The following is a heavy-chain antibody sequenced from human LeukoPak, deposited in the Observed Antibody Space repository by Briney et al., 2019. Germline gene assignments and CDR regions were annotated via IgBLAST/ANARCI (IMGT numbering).Heavy chain of an antibody. CDR1: GGSISSGTYY. J-gene: IGHJ4*02. Sequence: PSETLSLTCAVSGGSISSGTYYWSWLRQPAGEGLEWIGRIYTSGSTNYNPSLKSRVTISVDTSKNQFSLKLSSVTAADTAVYYCARDFEDYYYDSSGYYSSLYYFDYWGQGTLVTVSS. CDR2: IYTSGST. V-gene: IGHV4-61*02. D-gene: IGHD3-22*01. CDR3: ARDFEDYYYDSSGYYSSLYYFDY.